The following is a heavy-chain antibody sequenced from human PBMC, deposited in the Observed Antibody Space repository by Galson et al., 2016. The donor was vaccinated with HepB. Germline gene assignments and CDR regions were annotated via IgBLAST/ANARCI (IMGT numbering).Heavy chain of an antibody. CDR3: ARDLQNIVATSGGFDY. V-gene: IGHV3-21*06. J-gene: IGHJ4*02. CDR1: GFTFSDYT. D-gene: IGHD5-12*01. Sequence: SLRLSCAASGFTFSDYTMNWVRQAPGKGLEWLSSISASSRSIYYADPVKGRFTISRDNAKNSLYLQMNSLRAEDTAVYYCARDLQNIVATSGGFDYWGQGSLVTVSS. CDR2: ISASSRSI.